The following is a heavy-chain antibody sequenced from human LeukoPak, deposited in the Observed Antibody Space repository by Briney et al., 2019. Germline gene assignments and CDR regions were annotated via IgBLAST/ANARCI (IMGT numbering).Heavy chain of an antibody. D-gene: IGHD5-12*01. CDR2: INHSGST. J-gene: IGHJ5*02. V-gene: IGHV4-34*01. CDR1: GGSFSGYY. CDR3: ARVPVGTTGYPEGSFDP. Sequence: SETLSLTCAVYGGSFSGYYWSWIRQPPEKGLEWIGEINHSGSTNYNPSLKSRVTISVDTSKNQFSLKLSSVTAADTAVYYCARVPVGTTGYPEGSFDPWGQGTLVTVSS.